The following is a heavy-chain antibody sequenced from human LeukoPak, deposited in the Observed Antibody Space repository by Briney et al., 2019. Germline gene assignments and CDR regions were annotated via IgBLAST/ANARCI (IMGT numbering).Heavy chain of an antibody. CDR3: SVSLNQ. J-gene: IGHJ4*02. CDR1: GFTFSSYA. D-gene: IGHD1-14*01. CDR2: ISYDGSNK. V-gene: IGHV3-30*03. Sequence: PTGGSLRLSCAASGFTFSSYAMSWVRQAPGKGLEWVAVISYDGSNKYYADSVKGRFTISRDNAKNSVFLQMNSLRAEDTAVYYCSVSLNQWGQGTLVTVSS.